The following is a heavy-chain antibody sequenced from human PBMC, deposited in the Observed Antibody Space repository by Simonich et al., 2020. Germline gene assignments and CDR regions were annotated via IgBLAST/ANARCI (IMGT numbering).Heavy chain of an antibody. CDR3: AKESTVSRWDYYYGMDV. D-gene: IGHD4-17*01. Sequence: QVQLVESGGGVVQPGRSLRLSCAASGFTFSSYGMHWVRQAPGKGMDWVAVILYEGSNEYYADSGKGRLTISRDNSKNTLYLQMNSLRAEDTAMYYCAKESTVSRWDYYYGMDVWGQGTTVTVSS. CDR2: ILYEGSNE. J-gene: IGHJ6*02. V-gene: IGHV3-30*18. CDR1: GFTFSSYG.